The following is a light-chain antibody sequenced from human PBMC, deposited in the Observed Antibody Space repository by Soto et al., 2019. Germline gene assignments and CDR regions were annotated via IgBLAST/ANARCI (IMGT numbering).Light chain of an antibody. CDR1: QSVSSN. J-gene: IGKJ4*01. V-gene: IGKV3-11*01. CDR2: DAS. Sequence: EIVLIQSPATLSLSPGERATLSCRASQSVSSNLAWYQQNPGQAPRLLIFDASKRATGIQVRFSGSGSGTDFTLTISSLEPEDFTVYYCQKHSDWPLTFGGGTRVEIK. CDR3: QKHSDWPLT.